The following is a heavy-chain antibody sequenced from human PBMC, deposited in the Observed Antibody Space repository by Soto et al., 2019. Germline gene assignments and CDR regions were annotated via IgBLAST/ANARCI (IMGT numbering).Heavy chain of an antibody. V-gene: IGHV3-30*18. Sequence: HVQLVESGGGVVQPGRSLRLSCAVSGFNFSSYGMHWVRQAPGKGLEWVAVISYDGSHKASADSVKGRFAISRDNSKYTLFLQMNSLRVEDGALIYCPNNLIKSSSGPADWGQGTLATVSS. CDR2: ISYDGSHK. CDR1: GFNFSSYG. D-gene: IGHD3-22*01. CDR3: PNNLIKSSSGPAD. J-gene: IGHJ4*02.